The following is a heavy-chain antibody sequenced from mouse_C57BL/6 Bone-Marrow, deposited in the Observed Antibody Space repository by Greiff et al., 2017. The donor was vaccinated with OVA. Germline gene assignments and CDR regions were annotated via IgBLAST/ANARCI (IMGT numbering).Heavy chain of an antibody. D-gene: IGHD1-1*01. J-gene: IGHJ4*01. CDR2: IYPGSGRT. CDR1: GYTFTSYW. CDR3: ARSGITTVEGYFAMDY. V-gene: IGHV1-55*01. Sequence: QVQLQQPGAELVKPGASVKMSCKASGYTFTSYWITWVKQRPGQGLEWIGDIYPGSGRTNYNEKFKSKATLTVDTSSSTAYMQLSSLTSEDSAVYDCARSGITTVEGYFAMDYGGQGTSVTVSS.